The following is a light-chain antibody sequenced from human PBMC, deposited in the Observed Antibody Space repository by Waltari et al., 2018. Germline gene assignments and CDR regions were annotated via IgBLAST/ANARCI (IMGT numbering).Light chain of an antibody. Sequence: EIVMTQSPLSLPVTPGEPASISCWSNQSLLYSNGYNYLDWYLQKPGQSPQLLIYLGSNRASGVPDRFSGSGSGTDFTLKISRLEAEDIGVFYCMQALQTPITFGQGTKLEI. CDR3: MQALQTPIT. J-gene: IGKJ2*01. CDR1: QSLLYSNGYNY. CDR2: LGS. V-gene: IGKV2-28*01.